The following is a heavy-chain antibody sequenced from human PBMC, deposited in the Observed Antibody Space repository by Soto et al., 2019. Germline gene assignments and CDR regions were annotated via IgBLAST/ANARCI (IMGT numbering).Heavy chain of an antibody. J-gene: IGHJ4*02. CDR1: GFSLSTSGVG. V-gene: IGHV2-5*01. CDR3: AHSSDLTSFDY. CDR2: IYWYDDK. Sequence: QITLKESGPTLVKPTQTLTLTCTFSGFSLSTSGVGVGWIRQPPGKALERLALIYWYDDKRYSPSLKSRLTTTKDTSKNQVVLTMTNMDPVETATYYCAHSSDLTSFDYWGQGTLVTVSS. D-gene: IGHD3-16*01.